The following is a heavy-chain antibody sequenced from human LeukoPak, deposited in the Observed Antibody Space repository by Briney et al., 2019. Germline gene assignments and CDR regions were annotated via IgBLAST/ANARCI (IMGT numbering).Heavy chain of an antibody. V-gene: IGHV3-30*04. Sequence: GRSLRLSCAASGFTFSSYAMHWVRQAPGKGLEWVAVISYDGSNKYYADSVKGRFTISRDNSKNTLYLQMNSLRAEDTAVYYCARERIWRNFDYWGQGTLVTVSS. CDR1: GFTFSSYA. CDR2: ISYDGSNK. D-gene: IGHD3-3*01. CDR3: ARERIWRNFDY. J-gene: IGHJ4*02.